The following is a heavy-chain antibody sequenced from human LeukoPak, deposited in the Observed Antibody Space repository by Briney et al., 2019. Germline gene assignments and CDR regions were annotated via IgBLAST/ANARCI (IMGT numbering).Heavy chain of an antibody. CDR3: ARGFDYEGFDY. J-gene: IGHJ4*02. V-gene: IGHV4-59*12. CDR2: IYYSGST. D-gene: IGHD4-17*01. CDR1: GGSISSYY. Sequence: SETLSLTCTVSGGSISSYYWSWIRQPPGKGLEWIGYIYYSGSTYYNPSLKSRVTISVDTSKNQFSLKLSSVTAADTAVYYCARGFDYEGFDYWGQGTLVTVSS.